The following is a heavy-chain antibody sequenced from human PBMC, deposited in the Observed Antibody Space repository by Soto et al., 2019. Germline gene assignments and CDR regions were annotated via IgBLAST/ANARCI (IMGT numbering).Heavy chain of an antibody. D-gene: IGHD6-13*01. CDR1: GFAFSSYS. V-gene: IGHV3-48*01. CDR2: ISSSSSTI. CDR3: ARDKVQQQVEGDDAFDI. J-gene: IGHJ3*02. Sequence: GGSLRLSCAASGFAFSSYSMNWVRQAPGKGLEWVSYISSSSSTIYYADSVKGRFTISRDNAKNSLYLQMNSLRAEDTAVYYCARDKVQQQVEGDDAFDIWGQGKMVTVS.